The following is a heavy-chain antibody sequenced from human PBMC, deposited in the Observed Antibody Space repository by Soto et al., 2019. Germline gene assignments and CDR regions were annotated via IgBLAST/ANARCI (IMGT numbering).Heavy chain of an antibody. CDR3: ARVPGDLLYYFDY. V-gene: IGHV1-3*01. CDR2: INAGNGNT. CDR1: GYTFTSYA. D-gene: IGHD4-17*01. Sequence: GASVKVSCKASGYTFTSYAMHWVRQAPGQRLEWMGWINAGNGNTKYSQKFQGRVTITRDTSASTAYMELSSLRSEDTAVYYCARVPGDLLYYFDYWGQGTLVTVSS. J-gene: IGHJ4*02.